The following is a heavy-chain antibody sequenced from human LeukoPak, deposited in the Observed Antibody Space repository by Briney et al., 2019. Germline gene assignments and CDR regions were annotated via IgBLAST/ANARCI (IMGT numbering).Heavy chain of an antibody. J-gene: IGHJ6*02. Sequence: GGSLRLSCAASGFTFSSYAMTWVRQAPGKGLEWVSAISGSGDSTYYADSVKGRFTISSDNSKSTLYLQMDSLRAEDTAVYYCAKDLMWIYDALDVWGQGTTVTVSS. D-gene: IGHD2-8*01. CDR1: GFTFSSYA. CDR2: ISGSGDST. V-gene: IGHV3-23*01. CDR3: AKDLMWIYDALDV.